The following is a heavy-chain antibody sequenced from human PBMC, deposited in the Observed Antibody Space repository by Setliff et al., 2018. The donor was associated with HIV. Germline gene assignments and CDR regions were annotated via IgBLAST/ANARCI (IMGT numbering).Heavy chain of an antibody. D-gene: IGHD2-2*02. CDR3: ARVFPPIRGAPFGTPPGAFDI. V-gene: IGHV4-4*07. Sequence: SETLSLTCSVSGGSISPYYWSWIRQPAGKGLEWIGRIYISGNTIYNPSPKSRVTMSVDTSKNQFSLILNSVTAADTAVYYCARVFPPIRGAPFGTPPGAFDIWGQGTKVTVSS. J-gene: IGHJ3*02. CDR1: GGSISPYY. CDR2: IYISGNT.